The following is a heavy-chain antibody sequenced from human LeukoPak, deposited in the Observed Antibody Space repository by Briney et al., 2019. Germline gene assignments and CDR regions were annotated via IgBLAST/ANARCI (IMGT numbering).Heavy chain of an antibody. CDR2: INWNGDSP. CDR1: GFSFDDYG. D-gene: IGHD3-10*01. CDR3: VRGGVAASGDY. V-gene: IGHV3-20*04. J-gene: IGHJ4*02. Sequence: GGSLRLSCAVSGFSFDDYGMTWVRQGPRKGLEWVSSINWNGDSPRYADSVKGRFTISRDNAKDSLYLQMSSLRDDDTASYYCVRGGVAASGDYWGQGTLVTVSS.